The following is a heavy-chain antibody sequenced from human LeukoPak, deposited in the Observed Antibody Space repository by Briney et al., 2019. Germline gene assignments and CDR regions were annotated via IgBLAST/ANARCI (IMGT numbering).Heavy chain of an antibody. V-gene: IGHV3-23*01. Sequence: GRSLRLSCAASGFTFSSYAMSWVRQAPGKGLEWVSAISGSGGSTYYADSVKGRFTISRDNSKNTLYLQMNSLRAEDTAVYYCAKVVAEYSSSLPLDYWGQGTLVTVSS. J-gene: IGHJ4*02. CDR1: GFTFSSYA. CDR3: AKVVAEYSSSLPLDY. D-gene: IGHD6-13*01. CDR2: ISGSGGST.